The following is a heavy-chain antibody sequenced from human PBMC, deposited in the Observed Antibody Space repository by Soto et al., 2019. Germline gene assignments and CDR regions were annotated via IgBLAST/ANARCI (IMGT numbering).Heavy chain of an antibody. CDR2: ISGSGGST. D-gene: IGHD3-3*01. Sequence: GGSLRLSCAASGFTFSSYAMSWVRQAPGKGLEWVSAISGSGGSTYYADSVKGRFTISRDNSKNTLYLQMNSLRAEDTAVYYCASEYYDFWSGYYTAPPALFDYWGQGTLVTVSS. V-gene: IGHV3-23*01. J-gene: IGHJ4*02. CDR1: GFTFSSYA. CDR3: ASEYYDFWSGYYTAPPALFDY.